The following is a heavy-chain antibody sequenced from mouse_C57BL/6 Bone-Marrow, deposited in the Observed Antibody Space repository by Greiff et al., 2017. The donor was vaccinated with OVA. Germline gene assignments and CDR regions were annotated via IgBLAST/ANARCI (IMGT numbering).Heavy chain of an antibody. J-gene: IGHJ2*01. CDR3: ARRAGTGVDY. V-gene: IGHV5-6*01. Sequence: EVQLQESGGDLVKPGGSLKLSCAASGFTFSSYGMSWVRQTPDKRLEWVATISSGGSYTYYPDSVKGRFTISRDNAKNTLYLQMSSLKSEDTAMYYCARRAGTGVDYWGQGTTLTVSS. D-gene: IGHD4-1*01. CDR2: ISSGGSYT. CDR1: GFTFSSYG.